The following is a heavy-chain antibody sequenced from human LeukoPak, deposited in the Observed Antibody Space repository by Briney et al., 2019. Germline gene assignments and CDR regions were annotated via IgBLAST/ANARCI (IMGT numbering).Heavy chain of an antibody. CDR2: INHSGST. CDR3: ARDSRYYDSSGYYHNYYGMDV. D-gene: IGHD3-22*01. CDR1: GGSFSGYY. V-gene: IGHV4-34*01. J-gene: IGHJ6*02. Sequence: SETLSLTCAVYGGSFSGYYWSWIRQPPGKGLEWIGEINHSGSTNYNPSLKSRVTISVDTSKNQFSLKLSSVTAADTAVYYCARDSRYYDSSGYYHNYYGMDVWGQGTTVTVSS.